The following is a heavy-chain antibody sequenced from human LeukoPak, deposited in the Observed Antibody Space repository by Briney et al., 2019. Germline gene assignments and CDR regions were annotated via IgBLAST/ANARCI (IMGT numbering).Heavy chain of an antibody. CDR3: ARDYRSGGLGATAVDY. V-gene: IGHV3-30*01. Sequence: PGRSLRLSCAASGFTFSSYAMHWVRQAPGKGLEWVAVISYDGSNKYYADSVKGRFTISRDNSKNTLYLQMNSLRAEDTAVYYCARDYRSGGLGATAVDYWGQGTLVTVSS. CDR1: GFTFSSYA. J-gene: IGHJ4*02. D-gene: IGHD1-26*01. CDR2: ISYDGSNK.